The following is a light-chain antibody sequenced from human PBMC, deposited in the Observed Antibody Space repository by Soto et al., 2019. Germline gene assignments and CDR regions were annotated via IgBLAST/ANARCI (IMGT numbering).Light chain of an antibody. J-gene: IGLJ2*01. Sequence: QSALTQPASVSGSPGQSITISCTGTSSDVGAYNYVSWYQHHPGKAPKLIIFEVSNRPSGISSRFSGSKSGNTASLTISGLQAEDEADYYCASYTSSSTSVIFGRGTKVTVL. CDR3: ASYTSSSTSVI. V-gene: IGLV2-14*01. CDR1: SSDVGAYNY. CDR2: EVS.